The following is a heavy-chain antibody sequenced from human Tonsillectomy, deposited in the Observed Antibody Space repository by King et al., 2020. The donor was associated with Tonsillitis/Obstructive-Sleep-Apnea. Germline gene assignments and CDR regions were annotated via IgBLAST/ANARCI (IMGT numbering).Heavy chain of an antibody. CDR1: GYTFTTYW. CDR2: IDPTDSYT. D-gene: IGHD1-14*01. Sequence: VQLVESGAEVKKPGESLRISCKVSGYTFTTYWINWVRQMPGKGMEWMGTIDPTDSYTNYSPSFQGHVTISADNSISTAYLQWSSLKASDTAMYYCARAGTYEDYDAYGRDVGGQGTTGTVS. CDR3: ARAGTYEDYDAYGRDV. V-gene: IGHV5-10-1*03. J-gene: IGHJ6*02.